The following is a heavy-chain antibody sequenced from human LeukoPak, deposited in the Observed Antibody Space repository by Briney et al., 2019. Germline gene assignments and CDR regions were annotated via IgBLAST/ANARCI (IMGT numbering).Heavy chain of an antibody. CDR3: ARAPSSGWYGRDY. D-gene: IGHD6-19*01. CDR1: GYTFTGYY. CDR2: INPNSGGT. J-gene: IGHJ4*02. Sequence: GASVKVSCKASGYTFTGYYMHWVRQAPGQGLEWMGRINPNSGGTNYAQKFQGRVTMTRDTSINTAYMELSRLRSDDTAVYYCARAPSSGWYGRDYWGQGTLVTVSS. V-gene: IGHV1-2*06.